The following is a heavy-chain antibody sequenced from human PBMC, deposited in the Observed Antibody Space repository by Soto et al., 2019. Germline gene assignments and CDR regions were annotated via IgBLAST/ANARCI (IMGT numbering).Heavy chain of an antibody. V-gene: IGHV4-34*01. J-gene: IGHJ5*02. CDR2: INLSGST. CDR1: GGSFSGYY. CDR3: ARRPDILTGDSYNWFDP. D-gene: IGHD3-9*01. Sequence: QVQLQQWGAGLLKPSETLSLTCAVYGGSFSGYYWSWIRQPPGRGLEGIGKINLSGSTNYNPSLKSRVTISVDTSKNQFSLKLSSVTAADTAVYYCARRPDILTGDSYNWFDPWGQGTLVTVSS.